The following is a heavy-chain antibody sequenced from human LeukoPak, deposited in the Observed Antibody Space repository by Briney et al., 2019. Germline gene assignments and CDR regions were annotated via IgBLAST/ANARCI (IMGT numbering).Heavy chain of an antibody. D-gene: IGHD4-17*01. Sequence: ESLKISCKGSGYSFTSYWIGWVRQMPGKGLEWMGIIYPGDSDTRYSPSFQGQVTISADKSISTAYLQWSSLKASDTAMYYCARHLDYGDYGGNWYFDLWGRGTLVTVSS. CDR1: GYSFTSYW. J-gene: IGHJ2*01. CDR3: ARHLDYGDYGGNWYFDL. CDR2: IYPGDSDT. V-gene: IGHV5-51*01.